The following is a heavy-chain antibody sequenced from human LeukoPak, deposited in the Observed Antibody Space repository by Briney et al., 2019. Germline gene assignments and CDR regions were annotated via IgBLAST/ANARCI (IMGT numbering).Heavy chain of an antibody. J-gene: IGHJ4*02. CDR2: IYYSGST. CDR1: GGSISSSSHY. V-gene: IGHV4-39*07. D-gene: IGHD6-13*01. CDR3: ARLAAAGTRTGIDY. Sequence: SETLSLTCSVSGGSISSSSHYWDWIRQPPGEGLEWIGSIYYSGSTYYNPSLKSRVTISLDTSKNQFSLKLISVTAADTAVYYCARLAAAGTRTGIDYWGQGTLVTVSS.